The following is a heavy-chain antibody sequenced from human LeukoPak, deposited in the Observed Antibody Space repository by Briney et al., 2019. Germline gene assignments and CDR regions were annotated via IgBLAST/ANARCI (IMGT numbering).Heavy chain of an antibody. CDR1: GGSFSGYY. Sequence: TSETLSLTCAVYGGSFSGYYWSWIRQPPGKGLEWIGEINHSGSTNYNPSLKSRVTISVDTSKNQFSLKLSSVTAADTAVYYCARGLVVVPAAIIGGSYFDYWGQGTLVTVSS. CDR3: ARGLVVVPAAIIGGSYFDY. J-gene: IGHJ4*02. V-gene: IGHV4-34*01. CDR2: INHSGST. D-gene: IGHD2-2*01.